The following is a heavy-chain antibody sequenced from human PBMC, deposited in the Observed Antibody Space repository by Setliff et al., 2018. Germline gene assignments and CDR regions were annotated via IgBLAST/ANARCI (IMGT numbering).Heavy chain of an antibody. J-gene: IGHJ4*02. D-gene: IGHD2-15*01. CDR2: IWYDGSNK. CDR1: GFTFSSYG. Sequence: GGSLRLSCAASGFTFSSYGMHWVRQAPGKGLEWVAVIWYDGSNKYYADSVKGRFTISRDNSRNMLYMQMNSLRADDTAVYYCARGTQAYTSWTDSALGYWGKGTLVTVSS. CDR3: ARGTQAYTSWTDSALGY. V-gene: IGHV3-33*01.